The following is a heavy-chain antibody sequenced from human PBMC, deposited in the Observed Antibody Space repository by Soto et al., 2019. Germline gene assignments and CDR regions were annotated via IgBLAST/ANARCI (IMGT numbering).Heavy chain of an antibody. V-gene: IGHV4-39*01. J-gene: IGHJ5*02. CDR1: GGSISSSSYY. D-gene: IGHD3-10*01. CDR3: ARHRGPMVRGVISNWFDP. CDR2: IYYSGST. Sequence: SAPLSLTCTVSGGSISSSSYYWGWIRQPPGKGLEWIGSIYYSGSTYYNPSLKSRVTISVDTSKNQFSLKLSSVTAADTAVYYCARHRGPMVRGVISNWFDPWGQGTLVTVSS.